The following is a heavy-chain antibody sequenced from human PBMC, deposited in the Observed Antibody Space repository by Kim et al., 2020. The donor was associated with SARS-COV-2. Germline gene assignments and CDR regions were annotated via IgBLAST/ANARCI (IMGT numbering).Heavy chain of an antibody. CDR3: ARDDGYNYDVDV. V-gene: IGHV3-21*06. CDR2: ISSASSYL. Sequence: GGSLRLSCAASGFTFRKHVMLWVRQAPGKGLEWVSSISSASSYLNYADSVKGRFTISRDNARNSLRLQMNSLRVDDTAVYYCARDDGYNYDVDVWGPRTPVTLSS. J-gene: IGHJ6*02. CDR1: GFTFRKHV.